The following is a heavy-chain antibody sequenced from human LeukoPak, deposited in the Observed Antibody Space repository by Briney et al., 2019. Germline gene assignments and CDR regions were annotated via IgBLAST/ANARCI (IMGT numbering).Heavy chain of an antibody. CDR2: ISYDGSNK. CDR3: ARGLYDSSGYYYLAPPDY. V-gene: IGHV3-30*03. Sequence: GGSLRLSCAASGFTFSSYWMSWVRQAPGKGLEWVAVISYDGSNKYYADSVKGRFTISRDNSKNTLFLQTTSLRPEDTAVYYCARGLYDSSGYYYLAPPDYWGQGTLVTVSS. J-gene: IGHJ4*02. CDR1: GFTFSSYW. D-gene: IGHD3-22*01.